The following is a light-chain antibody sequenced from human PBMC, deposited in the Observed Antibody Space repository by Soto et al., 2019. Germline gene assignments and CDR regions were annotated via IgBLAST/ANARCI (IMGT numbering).Light chain of an antibody. Sequence: QSALTQPASVSGSPGQSITISCTGTSSDVGGYKYVSWYQQHPGKAPKLMIYEVSNRPSGVSNRFSGSESGNTASLTISGLQAEDEADYYCSSYTSSTTPVYVFGTGTKVTAL. CDR3: SSYTSSTTPVYV. CDR1: SSDVGGYKY. CDR2: EVS. J-gene: IGLJ1*01. V-gene: IGLV2-14*01.